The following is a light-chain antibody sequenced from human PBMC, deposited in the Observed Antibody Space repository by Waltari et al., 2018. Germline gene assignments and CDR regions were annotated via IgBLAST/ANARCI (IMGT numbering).Light chain of an antibody. V-gene: IGKV3-15*01. CDR2: SAS. Sequence: EIVMTQSPGTLSVSPGEGATLSCRASQSVSSKVAWYQQRPGQAPRLLIFSASTRATGIPARFSGSESGTEFTLTISSLQSEDSGVYFCQQYTTRPLTFGGGTKVEI. CDR1: QSVSSK. J-gene: IGKJ4*01. CDR3: QQYTTRPLT.